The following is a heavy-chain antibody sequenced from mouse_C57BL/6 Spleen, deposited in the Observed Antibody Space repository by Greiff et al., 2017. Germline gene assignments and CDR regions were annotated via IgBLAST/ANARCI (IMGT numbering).Heavy chain of an antibody. V-gene: IGHV1-64*01. D-gene: IGHD2-2*01. CDR3: ASYYGYGGYFDY. J-gene: IGHJ2*01. Sequence: VQLQQPGAELVKPGASVKLSCTASGYTFTSYWMHWVKQRPGQGLEWIGMIHPNSGSTNYNEKFKSQATLTVDKSSSTAYMQLSSLTSEDSAVYYCASYYGYGGYFDYWGQGTTLTVSS. CDR1: GYTFTSYW. CDR2: IHPNSGST.